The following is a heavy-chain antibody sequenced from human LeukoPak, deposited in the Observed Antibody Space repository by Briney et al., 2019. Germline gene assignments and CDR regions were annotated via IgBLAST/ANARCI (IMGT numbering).Heavy chain of an antibody. CDR1: GYTFTSYG. V-gene: IGHV1-18*01. CDR2: ISAYNGNT. J-gene: IGHJ4*02. D-gene: IGHD3-10*01. CDR3: ARDPTTMVRGVMPVDY. Sequence: ASVKVSCKASGYTFTSYGISWVRQAPGQGLEWMGWISAYNGNTNYAQKLQGRVTMTTDTSTSTAYMELRSLRSDDTAVYYCARDPTTMVRGVMPVDYWGQGTLVTVSS.